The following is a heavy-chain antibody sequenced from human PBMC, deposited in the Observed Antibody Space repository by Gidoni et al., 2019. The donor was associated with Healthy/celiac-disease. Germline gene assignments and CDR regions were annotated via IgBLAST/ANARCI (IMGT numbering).Heavy chain of an antibody. V-gene: IGHV1-8*01. CDR2: MNPNSGNT. CDR3: ARGRGAYCSGGSCYLYYYYGMDV. J-gene: IGHJ6*02. CDR1: GYTFTSYD. Sequence: QVQLVQSGAEVKKPGASVKVSCKASGYTFTSYDINWVRQATGQGLEWMGWMNPNSGNTGYAQKFQGRVTMTRNTSISTAYMELSSLRSEDTAVYYCARGRGAYCSGGSCYLYYYYGMDVWGQGTTVTVSS. D-gene: IGHD2-15*01.